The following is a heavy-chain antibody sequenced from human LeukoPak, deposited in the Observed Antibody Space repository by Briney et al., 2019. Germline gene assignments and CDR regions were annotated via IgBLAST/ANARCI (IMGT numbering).Heavy chain of an antibody. J-gene: IGHJ3*02. CDR1: GFSFNRSW. V-gene: IGHV3-7*01. CDR2: IQEDGTEK. CDR3: ARDPPPPLDAFDI. Sequence: GGSLRLSCAASGFSFNRSWMIWVRQAPGKGLEGVASIQEDGTEKYYVDSVKGRFTISRDNAKNSLYLQMNSLRAEDTAVYYCARDPPPPLDAFDIWGQGTMVTVSS.